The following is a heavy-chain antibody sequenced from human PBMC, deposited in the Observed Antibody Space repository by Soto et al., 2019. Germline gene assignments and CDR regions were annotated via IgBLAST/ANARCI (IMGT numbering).Heavy chain of an antibody. CDR3: ARLQSTVVTAIHV. CDR1: RGSINNYY. Sequence: SETLSLTCTVSRGSINNYYWTLIRQPPGKGLEWIGYVSYSGRTNYNPSLKSRVNMFVDKSKNQFSLNLTSVTAADTAVYYCARLQSTVVTAIHVSGQGTMVTV. V-gene: IGHV4-59*03. J-gene: IGHJ3*01. CDR2: VSYSGRT. D-gene: IGHD4-17*01.